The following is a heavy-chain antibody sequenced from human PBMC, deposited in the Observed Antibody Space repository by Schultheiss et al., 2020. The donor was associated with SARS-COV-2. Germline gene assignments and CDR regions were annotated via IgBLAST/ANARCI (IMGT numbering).Heavy chain of an antibody. CDR3: VRDRIILGFGP. Sequence: GGSLRLSCAASGFTFSSYAMHWVRQAPGKGLEWVAVISYDGSNKYYADSVKGRFTISRDNGKNSLYLEMNNLRAEDTALYYCVRDRIILGFGPWGQGTLVTVSS. CDR2: ISYDGSNK. V-gene: IGHV3-30-3*01. CDR1: GFTFSSYA. J-gene: IGHJ5*02. D-gene: IGHD3-3*01.